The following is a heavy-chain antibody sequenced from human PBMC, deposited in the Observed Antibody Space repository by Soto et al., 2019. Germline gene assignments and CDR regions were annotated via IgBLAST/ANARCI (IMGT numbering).Heavy chain of an antibody. CDR3: TRDWEITVSTWSFGGF. Sequence: QVQLVQSGGEVKKPGSSVKVSCKASGGTFSPYTINWVRQAPGQGLEWMGRIIPVHGVTNYEHKFQARVTITADKSTSTAYMELSGLRFEDPAVYYCTRDWEITVSTWSFGGFWGRGTLVTVSS. CDR2: IIPVHGVT. J-gene: IGHJ4*02. CDR1: GGTFSPYT. V-gene: IGHV1-69*08. D-gene: IGHD3-10*01.